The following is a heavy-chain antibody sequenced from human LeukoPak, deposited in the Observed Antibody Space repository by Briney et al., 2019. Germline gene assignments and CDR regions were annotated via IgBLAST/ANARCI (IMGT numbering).Heavy chain of an antibody. CDR3: ARLGLLEQHELSRDAFDI. J-gene: IGHJ3*02. D-gene: IGHD6-13*01. CDR2: ISSSGNFI. V-gene: IGHV3-21*01. CDR1: GFTFSSYS. Sequence: NPGGSLRLSCAASGFTFSSYSMNWVRQAPGKRLEWVSSISSSGNFIYYADSLKGRFTISRDNTKNSLYLQMNSLRAEDTAVYYCARLGLLEQHELSRDAFDIWGQGTMVTVSS.